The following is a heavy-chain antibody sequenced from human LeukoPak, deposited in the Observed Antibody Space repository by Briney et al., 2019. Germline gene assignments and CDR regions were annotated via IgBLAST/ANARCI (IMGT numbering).Heavy chain of an antibody. V-gene: IGHV4-38-2*02. D-gene: IGHD3-10*01. J-gene: IGHJ5*02. Sequence: SETLSLTCTVSGYSISSGYYWGWIRQPPGKGLEWIGSIYHSGSTYYNPSLKSRVAISVDTSKNQFSLKPSSVTAADTAVYYCARGWFGELFHENWFDPWGQGTLVTVSS. CDR3: ARGWFGELFHENWFDP. CDR2: IYHSGST. CDR1: GYSISSGYY.